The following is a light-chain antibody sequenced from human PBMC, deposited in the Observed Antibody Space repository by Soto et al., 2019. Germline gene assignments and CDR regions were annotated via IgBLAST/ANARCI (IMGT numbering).Light chain of an antibody. CDR2: ANN. V-gene: IGLV1-44*01. J-gene: IGLJ1*01. CDR1: SSNIGSNT. Sequence: QSVLTQPPSASGTPGQRVTISCSGSSSNIGSNTVNWYQQLPGTAPKLLIHANNQRPSGVPDRFSGSKSGTSASLAISWLKSEEADYYCAAWDDSLNGYVFGTGTKLTVL. CDR3: AAWDDSLNGYV.